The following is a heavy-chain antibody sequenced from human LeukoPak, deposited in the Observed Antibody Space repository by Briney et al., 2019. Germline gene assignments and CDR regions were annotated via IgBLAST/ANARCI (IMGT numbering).Heavy chain of an antibody. CDR2: ISDSGTST. Sequence: GGSLRLSYAASGFAFSSYAMSWVRQAPGKGLEWVSAISDSGTSTYYADSVKGRFTISRDNSKNTLYLQMNSLRAEDTAVYYCAKDGAYYDSSWGQGTLVTVS. D-gene: IGHD3-22*01. V-gene: IGHV3-23*01. J-gene: IGHJ5*02. CDR1: GFAFSSYA. CDR3: AKDGAYYDSS.